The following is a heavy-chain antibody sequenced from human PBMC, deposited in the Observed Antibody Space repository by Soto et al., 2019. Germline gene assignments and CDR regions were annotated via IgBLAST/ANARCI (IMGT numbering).Heavy chain of an antibody. Sequence: GGSLRLSCAASGFTFSSYSMNWVRQAPGKGLEWVSSISSSSSYIYYADSVKGRFTISRDNAKNSLYLQMNSLRAEDTAVYYCARGSSSSWLPFDYWGQGTLVTVSS. D-gene: IGHD6-13*01. CDR1: GFTFSSYS. CDR2: ISSSSSYI. CDR3: ARGSSSSWLPFDY. V-gene: IGHV3-21*01. J-gene: IGHJ4*02.